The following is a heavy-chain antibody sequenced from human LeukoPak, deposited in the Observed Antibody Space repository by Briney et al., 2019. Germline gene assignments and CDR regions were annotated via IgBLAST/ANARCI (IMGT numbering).Heavy chain of an antibody. CDR1: GGSISSYY. J-gene: IGHJ4*02. CDR2: IYYSGST. V-gene: IGHV4-59*08. D-gene: IGHD6-13*01. CDR3: ARLVGIRQLVFFDY. Sequence: SETLSLTCTVSGGSISSYYWSWIRQPPGKGLEWVGYIYYSGSTNYNPSLKSRVTISVDTSKNQFSLKLSSVTAADTAVYYCARLVGIRQLVFFDYWGQGTLVTVSS.